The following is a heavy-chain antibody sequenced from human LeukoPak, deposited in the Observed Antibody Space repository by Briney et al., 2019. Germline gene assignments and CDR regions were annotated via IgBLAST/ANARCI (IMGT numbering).Heavy chain of an antibody. CDR3: ARDPGAGAFDI. J-gene: IGHJ3*02. CDR2: IYYSGST. V-gene: IGHV4-59*01. Sequence: PSETLSLTCTVSGGSISSYYWSWIRQPPGKGLEWIGYIYYSGSTNYNPSLKSRVTISVDTSKNQFSLKLSSVTAADTAVYYCARDPGAGAFDIWGQXTXVXVSS. D-gene: IGHD6-19*01. CDR1: GGSISSYY.